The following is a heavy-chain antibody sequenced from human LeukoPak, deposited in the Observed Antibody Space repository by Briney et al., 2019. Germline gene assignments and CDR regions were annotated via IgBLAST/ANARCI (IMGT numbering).Heavy chain of an antibody. V-gene: IGHV3-21*01. CDR2: ISSSSSYI. CDR3: ARGVAALMDV. D-gene: IGHD6-6*01. J-gene: IGHJ6*03. CDR1: GFIFSSYS. Sequence: GGSLRLSCAASGFIFSSYSMNWVRQAPGKGLEWVSSISSSSSYIYYADSVKGRFTISRDNAKNSLYLQMNSLRAEDTAVYFCARGVAALMDVWGKGTTVTVSS.